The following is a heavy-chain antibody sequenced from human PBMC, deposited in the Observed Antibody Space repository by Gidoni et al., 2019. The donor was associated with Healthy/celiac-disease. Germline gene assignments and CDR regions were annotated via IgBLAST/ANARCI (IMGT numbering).Heavy chain of an antibody. D-gene: IGHD3-3*01. CDR2: IYYSGST. J-gene: IGHJ2*01. Sequence: QLQLQESGPGLVKPSETLSLTCTVSGGSISSSSYYWGWIRQPPGKGLEWIGSIYYSGSTYYNPSLKSRVTISVDTSKNQSSLKLSSVTAADTAVYYCARHVGWSGRRSLHFDLWGRGTLVTVSS. V-gene: IGHV4-39*01. CDR3: ARHVGWSGRRSLHFDL. CDR1: GGSISSSSYY.